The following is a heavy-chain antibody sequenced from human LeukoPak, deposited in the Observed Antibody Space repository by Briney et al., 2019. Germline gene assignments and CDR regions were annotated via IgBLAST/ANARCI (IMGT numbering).Heavy chain of an antibody. CDR1: GFTFRSYW. CDR3: ARDNYYSNYN. Sequence: PGGSLRLSCAASGFTFRSYWMSWVRQAPGKGLEWVANIKEDGSEKYYVDSVKGRFTFSKDNAKNSLYLQMNSLRAEDTAVYYCARDNYYSNYNWGQGTLVTVPS. D-gene: IGHD4-11*01. V-gene: IGHV3-7*01. CDR2: IKEDGSEK. J-gene: IGHJ4*02.